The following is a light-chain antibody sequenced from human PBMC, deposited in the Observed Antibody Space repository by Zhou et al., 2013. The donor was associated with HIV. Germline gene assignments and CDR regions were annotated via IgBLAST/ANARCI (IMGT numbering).Light chain of an antibody. CDR1: ESLVYSDGNTY. Sequence: DVVMTQSPLSLPVTLGQPTSISCRSSESLVYSDGNTYLNWFQKRPGQPPRRLIYRVSYRDVGVPSRFSGSGSGTEFTLTISSLQPDDFATYYCQQYSWDSTFGQGTKLEIK. V-gene: IGKV2-30*01. CDR2: RVS. J-gene: IGKJ2*01. CDR3: QQYSWDST.